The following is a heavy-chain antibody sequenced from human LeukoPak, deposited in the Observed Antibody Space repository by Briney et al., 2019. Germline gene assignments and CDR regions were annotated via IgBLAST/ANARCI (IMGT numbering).Heavy chain of an antibody. V-gene: IGHV4-59*01. CDR2: IYYSGST. CDR1: GGSISSYY. Sequence: SETLSLTCTVSGGSISSYYWSWIRQPPGKGLEWIGYIYYSGSTNYNPFLKSRVTISVDTSKNQFSLKLSSVTAADTAVYYCARARGNFDYWGQGTLVTVSS. J-gene: IGHJ4*02. D-gene: IGHD5-24*01. CDR3: ARARGNFDY.